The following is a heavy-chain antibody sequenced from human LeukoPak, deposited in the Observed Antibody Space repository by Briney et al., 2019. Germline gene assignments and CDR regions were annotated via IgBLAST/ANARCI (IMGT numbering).Heavy chain of an antibody. V-gene: IGHV3-74*01. CDR2: INNDGSTT. CDR3: VRGDWGSGY. D-gene: IGHD7-27*01. CDR1: GFTFSNHW. Sequence: PGGSLRLSCAASGFTFSNHWMHWVRQAPGKGLVWVSCINNDGSTTRYADSVKGRFTISRDSAANTLYLQMNGLRDEDTAVYYCVRGDWGSGYWGQGTLVTVSS. J-gene: IGHJ4*02.